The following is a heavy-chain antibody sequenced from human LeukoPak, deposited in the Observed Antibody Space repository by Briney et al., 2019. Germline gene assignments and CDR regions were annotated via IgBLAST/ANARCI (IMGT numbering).Heavy chain of an antibody. V-gene: IGHV3-11*01. Sequence: GGSLRLSCAASGFTFSDYYMSWVRQAPGKGLEWVAYISSSGSTIYYADSVKGRFTISRDNAKNSLYLQMNSLRAEDTAVYYCARRRDSGSLQHFDYWGQGTLVTVSS. D-gene: IGHD1-26*01. CDR1: GFTFSDYY. CDR3: ARRRDSGSLQHFDY. J-gene: IGHJ4*02. CDR2: ISSSGSTI.